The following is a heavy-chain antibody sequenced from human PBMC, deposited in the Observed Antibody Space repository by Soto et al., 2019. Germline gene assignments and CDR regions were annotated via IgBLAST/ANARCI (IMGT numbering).Heavy chain of an antibody. CDR3: ASRIVGATTPVLPLDAFDI. Sequence: ASVKVSCKASGYTFTSYGISWVRQAPGQGLEWMGWISAYNGNTNYAQKLQGRVTMTTDTSTSTAYMELRSLRSDDTAVYYCASRIVGATTPVLPLDAFDIWGQGTMVTVSS. J-gene: IGHJ3*02. CDR2: ISAYNGNT. D-gene: IGHD1-26*01. V-gene: IGHV1-18*01. CDR1: GYTFTSYG.